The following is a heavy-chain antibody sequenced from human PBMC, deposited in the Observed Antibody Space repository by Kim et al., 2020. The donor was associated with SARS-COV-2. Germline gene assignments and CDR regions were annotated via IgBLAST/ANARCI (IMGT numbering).Heavy chain of an antibody. CDR3: TSYSGYDFYFQH. V-gene: IGHV3-49*03. Sequence: GGSLRLSCTASGFTFDDYAMSWFRQAPGKGLEWVGFIRSKAYGGTTEYAASVKGRFTISRDDSKSIAYLQMNSLKTEDTAVYYCTSYSGYDFYFQHWGQGTLVTVSS. CDR1: GFTFDDYA. J-gene: IGHJ1*01. CDR2: IRSKAYGGTT. D-gene: IGHD5-12*01.